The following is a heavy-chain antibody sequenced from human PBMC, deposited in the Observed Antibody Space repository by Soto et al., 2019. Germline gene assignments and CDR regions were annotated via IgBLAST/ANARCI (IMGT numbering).Heavy chain of an antibody. D-gene: IGHD3-22*01. CDR3: AREGGGKDSSEDRVDV. CDR2: IIPIFGTA. CDR1: GGTFSSYA. J-gene: IGHJ6*02. Sequence: QVQLVQSGAEVKKPGSSVKVSCKASGGTFSSYAISWVRQAPGQGLEWMGGIIPIFGTANYAQMFQGRVTITANEATCTANREVSGLRFEDTAVYYCAREGGGKDSSEDRVDVWGQGTTVTVSS. V-gene: IGHV1-69*12.